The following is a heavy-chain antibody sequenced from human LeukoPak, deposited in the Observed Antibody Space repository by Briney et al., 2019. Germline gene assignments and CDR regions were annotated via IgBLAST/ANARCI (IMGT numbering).Heavy chain of an antibody. Sequence: SETLSLTCTVSGGSISSYYWIWVRQPAGKGLEWIGRIHTSGSTNYNPSLKSRVGMSIDTSKNQFSLKLTSVTAADTAVFYCAGTQHGELDYWGQGALVTVSS. J-gene: IGHJ4*02. CDR3: AGTQHGELDY. CDR2: IHTSGST. CDR1: GGSISSYY. V-gene: IGHV4-4*07. D-gene: IGHD7-27*01.